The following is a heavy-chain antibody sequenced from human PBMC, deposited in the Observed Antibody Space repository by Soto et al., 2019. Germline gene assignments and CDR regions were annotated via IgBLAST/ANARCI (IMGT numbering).Heavy chain of an antibody. Sequence: QVQLVQSGAEVKKPGSSVKVSCKASGGTFSSYAISWVRQAPGQGLEWMGGIIPIFGTADYAQKFQGRVTITAAESTSTGNMELSSLRSEDTAVYYCASHYDSSGYYYRGLDYCGQGTLVTVSS. CDR3: ASHYDSSGYYYRGLDY. CDR2: IIPIFGTA. V-gene: IGHV1-69*12. CDR1: GGTFSSYA. J-gene: IGHJ4*02. D-gene: IGHD3-22*01.